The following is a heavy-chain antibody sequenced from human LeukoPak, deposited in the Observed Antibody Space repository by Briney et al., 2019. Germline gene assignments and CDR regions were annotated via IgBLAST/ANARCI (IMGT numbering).Heavy chain of an antibody. CDR3: ARGRYSGSWYPRDYYYGMDV. CDR2: INHSGST. D-gene: IGHD6-13*01. V-gene: IGHV4-34*01. CDR1: GGSFSGYY. Sequence: SETLSLTCAVYGGSFSGYYWSWIRQPPGKGLEWIGEINHSGSTNYNPSLKSRVTISVDTSKNQFSLKLSSVTAADTAVYYCARGRYSGSWYPRDYYYGMDVWGQGTTVTVSS. J-gene: IGHJ6*02.